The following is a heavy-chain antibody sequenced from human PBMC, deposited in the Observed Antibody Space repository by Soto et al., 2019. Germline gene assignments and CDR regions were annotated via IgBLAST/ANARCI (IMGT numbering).Heavy chain of an antibody. D-gene: IGHD2-2*01. CDR2: IIPIFGTA. Sequence: RASVKVSCKASGGTFSSYAISWVRQAPGQGLEWMGGIIPIFGTANYAQKFQGRVTITADESTNTAYMELSSLRSEDTAVYYCARGLVKYGEPPDGNWFDPWGQGTLVTV. CDR3: ARGLVKYGEPPDGNWFDP. CDR1: GGTFSSYA. J-gene: IGHJ5*02. V-gene: IGHV1-69*13.